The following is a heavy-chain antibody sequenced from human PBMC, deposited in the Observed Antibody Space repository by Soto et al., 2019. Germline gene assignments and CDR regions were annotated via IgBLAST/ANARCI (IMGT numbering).Heavy chain of an antibody. CDR2: ITNNGGAA. V-gene: IGHV3-23*01. CDR3: ARNPRSSIFGVRDIGEKWSDP. Sequence: EEQLLASGGGLVQPWGSLRLSCVASGFNFGNFGVSWVRQAPGKGLQWVSSITNNGGAAYYTDSVKGRFIVSGDNSKNTMYLQMRGLSVEDTAVYFCARNPRSSIFGVRDIGEKWSDPWGQGSLVTVSS. CDR1: GFNFGNFG. D-gene: IGHD3-3*01. J-gene: IGHJ5*02.